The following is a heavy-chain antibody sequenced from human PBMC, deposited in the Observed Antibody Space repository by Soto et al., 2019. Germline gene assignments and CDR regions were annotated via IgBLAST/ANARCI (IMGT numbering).Heavy chain of an antibody. CDR3: AHRASMTMLGLIIDNDIWFDS. J-gene: IGHJ5*01. Sequence: QINLIESGPTLVQPTQTLTLTCTFSGFSLSTSGSAVCWVRQPPGKSLEQLPLIYWDCDKRYTPSLGNSLISSKDTSMNQVVLTLTIVASEDTATYFCAHRASMTMLGLIIDNDIWFDSWGQGTRGIVSS. D-gene: IGHD3-10*02. V-gene: IGHV2-5*02. CDR2: IYWDCDK. CDR1: GFSLSTSGSA.